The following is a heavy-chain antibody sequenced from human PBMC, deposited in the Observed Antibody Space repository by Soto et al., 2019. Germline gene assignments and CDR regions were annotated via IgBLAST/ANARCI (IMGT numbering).Heavy chain of an antibody. V-gene: IGHV4-34*01. CDR3: ARGRPYQLLWDFDY. CDR2: INHSGST. J-gene: IGHJ4*02. D-gene: IGHD2-2*01. CDR1: GGSFSGYY. Sequence: SETLSLTCAVYGGSFSGYYWSWIRQPPGKGLEWIGEINHSGSTNYNPSLKSRVTISVDTSKNQFSLKLSSVTAADTAVYYCARGRPYQLLWDFDYWGQGTLVTVSS.